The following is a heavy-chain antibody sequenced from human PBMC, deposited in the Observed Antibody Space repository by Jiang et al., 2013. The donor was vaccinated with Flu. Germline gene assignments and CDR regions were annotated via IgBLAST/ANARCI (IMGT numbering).Heavy chain of an antibody. J-gene: IGHJ4*02. V-gene: IGHV1-2*06. D-gene: IGHD4/OR15-4a*01. CDR1: GYSFTGYY. Sequence: GAEVKKPGASVKVSCKASGYSFTGYYMHWVRQAPGQGLEWMGRINPNSGGTDSAQKFQGRVTMTRDTSISTAYMELNRLTSDDTAVYYCARGLSGPGADDCWGQGTLVTVSS. CDR3: ARGLSGPGADDC. CDR2: INPNSGGT.